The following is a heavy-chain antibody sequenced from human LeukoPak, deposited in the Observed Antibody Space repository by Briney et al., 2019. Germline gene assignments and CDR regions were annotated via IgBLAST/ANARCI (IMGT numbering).Heavy chain of an antibody. CDR1: GFTFSNYA. CDR3: AKDQYCTSTSCYVGY. CDR2: INVSGGST. D-gene: IGHD2-2*01. V-gene: IGHV3-23*01. J-gene: IGHJ4*02. Sequence: GGSLRLSCAASGFTFSNYAMSWVRQAPGKGLEWVSGINVSGGSTFYADSVRGRFTISRDNSKNTLYLQMNCLRAEDTAVYYCAKDQYCTSTSCYVGYWGQGTLVTVSS.